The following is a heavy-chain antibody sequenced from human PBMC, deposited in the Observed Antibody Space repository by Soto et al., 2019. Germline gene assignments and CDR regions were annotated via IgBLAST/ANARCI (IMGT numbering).Heavy chain of an antibody. Sequence: GASVKVSCKASGGTFSSYAISWVRQAPGQGLEWMGGIIPIFGTANYAQKFQGRVTITADESTSTAYMELSSLRSEDTAVYYCARAPMLLWFGEYRGYYGMDVWGQGTTVTVSS. J-gene: IGHJ6*02. CDR1: GGTFSSYA. V-gene: IGHV1-69*13. CDR3: ARAPMLLWFGEYRGYYGMDV. D-gene: IGHD3-10*01. CDR2: IIPIFGTA.